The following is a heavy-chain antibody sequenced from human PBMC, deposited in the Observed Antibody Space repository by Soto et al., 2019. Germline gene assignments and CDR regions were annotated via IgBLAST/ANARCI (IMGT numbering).Heavy chain of an antibody. CDR2: IYYSGRT. CDR1: GGSISSSSYY. D-gene: IGHD3-10*01. V-gene: IGHV4-39*01. J-gene: IGHJ6*02. Sequence: SETLSLTCTVSGGSISSSSYYWGWIRHPPGKGLEWIGNIYYSGRTYYNPSLKSRVTISVDRSKNQFSLKLSSVTAADTAVYYCASRKKGYYYGSGSYYTSYYGMDVWGQGTTVS. CDR3: ASRKKGYYYGSGSYYTSYYGMDV.